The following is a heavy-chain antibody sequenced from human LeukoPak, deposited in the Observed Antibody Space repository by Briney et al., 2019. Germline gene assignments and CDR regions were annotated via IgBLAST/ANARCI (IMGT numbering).Heavy chain of an antibody. J-gene: IGHJ5*02. CDR3: ARDRSSAGWFDP. CDR1: SGSISNYY. Sequence: SETLSLTCTVSSGSISNYYWSWIRQPPGKGLEYIGYIHYSGSTNYNPSLKSRVTISVDTSKNQFSLKLTSVIAADTAVHYCARDRSSAGWFDPWGQGTLVTVSS. CDR2: IHYSGST. V-gene: IGHV4-59*01. D-gene: IGHD6-6*01.